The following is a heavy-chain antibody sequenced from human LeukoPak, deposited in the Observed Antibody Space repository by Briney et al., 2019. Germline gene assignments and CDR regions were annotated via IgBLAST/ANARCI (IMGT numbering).Heavy chain of an antibody. CDR3: ARDYYGSGTYYSPPPASCY. V-gene: IGHV3-23*01. Sequence: GVSLRLFCAASGFTFSNHDMRWVRQAPGKGLEWFSRIRDGGDSTYYADSVKGRFTISRDSPDSTLFLQMHSLRDEDTDVYFCARDYYGSGTYYSPPPASCYWGQGTLVMVTS. J-gene: IGHJ1*01. CDR1: GFTFSNHD. D-gene: IGHD3-10*01. CDR2: IRDGGDST.